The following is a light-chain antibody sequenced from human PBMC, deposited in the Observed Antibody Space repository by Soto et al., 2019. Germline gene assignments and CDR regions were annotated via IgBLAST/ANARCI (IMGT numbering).Light chain of an antibody. V-gene: IGKV3-15*01. CDR2: GAS. J-gene: IGKJ1*01. Sequence: ILLLPSPPTSSASPGGRATLSCRASQTISRNLAWYQQRPGQAPRLLMFGASTRAPGIPARFSGSGSGTEFTLTISRLQPEDFALYFCHHYDNWPKTFGQGTKA. CDR1: QTISRN. CDR3: HHYDNWPKT.